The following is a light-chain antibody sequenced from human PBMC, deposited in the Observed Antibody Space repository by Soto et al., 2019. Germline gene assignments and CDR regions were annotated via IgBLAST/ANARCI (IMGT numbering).Light chain of an antibody. CDR2: WAS. CDR1: QTVIYSSNNKNY. J-gene: IGKJ1*01. V-gene: IGKV4-1*01. Sequence: DTAMTQSPDSLSVSLGYSATINCNFSQTVIYSSNNKNYLAWYQQKPGQPPKLLIYWASTRESGVPDRFSGSGSATEFILTISSLQPDDFATYYCQQYETYSPTFGQGTKVDIK. CDR3: QQYETYSPT.